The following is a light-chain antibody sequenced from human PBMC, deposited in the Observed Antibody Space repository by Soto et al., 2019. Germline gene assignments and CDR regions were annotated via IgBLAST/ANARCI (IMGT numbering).Light chain of an antibody. CDR1: QSISSW. V-gene: IGKV1-5*03. Sequence: DIQMTQSPSTLSASVGDRVTITCRASQSISSWLAWYQQKQGKAPKLLIYKASSLESGVPSRFSGSGSGTEVTLTSSSLQPDDFATYYCQQYNSSPWTFGQGTKVEIK. J-gene: IGKJ1*01. CDR2: KAS. CDR3: QQYNSSPWT.